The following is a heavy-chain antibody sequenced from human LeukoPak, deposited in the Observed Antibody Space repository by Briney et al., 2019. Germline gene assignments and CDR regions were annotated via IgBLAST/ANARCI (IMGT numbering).Heavy chain of an antibody. V-gene: IGHV5-51*01. CDR1: GYSFTSYW. J-gene: IGHJ4*02. Sequence: GESLQISCKGSGYSFTSYWIGWVRQMPGKGLEWMGIIYPGDSDTRYSPSFQGQVTISADKSISTAYLQWGSLKASDTAMFYCARRSRYCSGGSCYDDYWGQGTLVTVSS. CDR3: ARRSRYCSGGSCYDDY. D-gene: IGHD2-15*01. CDR2: IYPGDSDT.